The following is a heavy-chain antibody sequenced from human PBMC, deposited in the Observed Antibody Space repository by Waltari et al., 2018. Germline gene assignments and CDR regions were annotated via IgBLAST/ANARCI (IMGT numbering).Heavy chain of an antibody. CDR3: IRDLAGAWGR. CDR2: INEDGTTT. V-gene: IGHV3-74*03. J-gene: IGHJ1*01. D-gene: IGHD1-26*01. CDR1: GFIFSNYG. Sequence: DVQLVESGGGLVQPGGSLSLSCVDSGFIFSNYGMHRVRQVPGKGLLWVARINEDGTTTTYADSVRGRFAIYRDNARSTLYLQMNSLRVEDTAIYYCIRDLAGAWGRWGQGTLVTVSS.